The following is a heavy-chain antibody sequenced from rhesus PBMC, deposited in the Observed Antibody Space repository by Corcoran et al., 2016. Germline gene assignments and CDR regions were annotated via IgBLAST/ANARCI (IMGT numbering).Heavy chain of an antibody. Sequence: QVQLQESGPGLVKPSETLSLTCAVSGGSISDDYYWSWIRQPKGKGLEWIGYIYVSGGSTNNDPSLKNRVTNSIDTSKNQFSLKLSSVTAADTAVYYCARLPYYSNYFDYWGQGVLVTVSS. D-gene: IGHD3-9*01. V-gene: IGHV4-106*01. CDR2: IYVSGGST. J-gene: IGHJ4*01. CDR1: GGSISDDYY. CDR3: ARLPYYSNYFDY.